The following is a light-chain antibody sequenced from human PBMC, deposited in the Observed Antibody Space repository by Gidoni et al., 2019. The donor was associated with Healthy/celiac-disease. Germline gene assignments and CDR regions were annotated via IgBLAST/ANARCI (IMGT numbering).Light chain of an antibody. CDR2: AAS. V-gene: IGKV1-39*01. CDR1: QSISSY. J-gene: IGKJ2*01. CDR3: QQSYSTHT. Sequence: DIHMTQSPSSLSASVGDRVTITCRASQSISSYLNWYQQKPGKDPKLLIYAASSLKSGVPSRFSGSGSGTDFTITISSLQHEDFATYYCQQSYSTHTFGQGTKLEIK.